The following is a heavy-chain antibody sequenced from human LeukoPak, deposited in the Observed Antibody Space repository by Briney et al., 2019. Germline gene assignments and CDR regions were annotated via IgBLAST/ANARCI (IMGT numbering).Heavy chain of an antibody. CDR2: IYYSGST. CDR1: GGSISSSSYY. V-gene: IGHV4-39*01. Sequence: SETLSLTCTVSGGSISSSSYYWGWIRQPPGKGLEWIGSIYYSGSTYYNPSLKSRVTISVDTSKNQFSLKLSSVTAADTAVYYCARQNYYDSSGEVGYWGQGTLVTASS. D-gene: IGHD3-22*01. J-gene: IGHJ4*02. CDR3: ARQNYYDSSGEVGY.